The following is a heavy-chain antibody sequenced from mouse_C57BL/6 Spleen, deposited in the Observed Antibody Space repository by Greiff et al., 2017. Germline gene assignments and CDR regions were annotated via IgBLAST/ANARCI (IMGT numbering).Heavy chain of an antibody. Sequence: EVQLQQSGPVLVKPGASVKMSCKASGYTFTDYYMNWVKQSHGKSLEWIGVINPYNGGTSYNQKFKGKATLTVDKSSSTAYMELNSLTSEDSAVYYCEGYDYDWYFDVWGTGTTVTVSS. J-gene: IGHJ1*03. CDR1: GYTFTDYY. V-gene: IGHV1-19*01. CDR2: INPYNGGT. CDR3: EGYDYDWYFDV. D-gene: IGHD2-4*01.